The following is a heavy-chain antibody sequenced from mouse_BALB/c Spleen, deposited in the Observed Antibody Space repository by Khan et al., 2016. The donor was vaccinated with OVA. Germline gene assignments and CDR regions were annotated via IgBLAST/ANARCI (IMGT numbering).Heavy chain of an antibody. J-gene: IGHJ4*01. CDR2: ILPGRGIT. Sequence: QVQLQQSGAELMKPGASVKIACKATGYTFSSYWIEWVKQRPGHGLEWIGEILPGRGITNYNEKFKGKATFTADTSSNTAYMQLSSLTSKDSAVYYCARGAGTTYGMDYWGQGTSVTVSS. D-gene: IGHD2-12*01. CDR1: GYTFSSYW. V-gene: IGHV1-9*01. CDR3: ARGAGTTYGMDY.